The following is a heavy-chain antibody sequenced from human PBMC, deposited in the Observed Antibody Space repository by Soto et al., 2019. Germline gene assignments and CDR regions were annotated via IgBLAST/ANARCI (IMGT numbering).Heavy chain of an antibody. D-gene: IGHD2-2*01. V-gene: IGHV5-10-1*01. CDR3: ARLYCTTSTCDSWFDP. J-gene: IGHJ5*02. CDR2: VDPRDSYV. Sequence: XDSLTISLTGFGYTFTTFWISLVRQMPGKGLEWMGRVDPRDSYVNYSPSFQGHVTISVDKSINTAYLQWGSLKASDTAMYYCARLYCTTSTCDSWFDPWGQGTLVTVSS. CDR1: GYTFTTFW.